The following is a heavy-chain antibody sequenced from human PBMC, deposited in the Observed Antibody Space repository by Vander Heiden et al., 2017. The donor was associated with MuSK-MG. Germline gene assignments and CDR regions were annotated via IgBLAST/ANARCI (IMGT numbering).Heavy chain of an antibody. D-gene: IGHD3-22*01. V-gene: IGHV3-23*01. CDR2: ISGSGGST. CDR1: GFTFSSYA. Sequence: EVQLLESGGGLVQPGGSLRLSCAASGFTFSSYAMSWVRQAPGKGLEWVSAISGSGGSTYYADSVKGRFTISRDNSKNTLYLQMNSLRAEDTAVYYCAKRERAWRDSSGYYLGYWGQGTLVTVSS. J-gene: IGHJ4*02. CDR3: AKRERAWRDSSGYYLGY.